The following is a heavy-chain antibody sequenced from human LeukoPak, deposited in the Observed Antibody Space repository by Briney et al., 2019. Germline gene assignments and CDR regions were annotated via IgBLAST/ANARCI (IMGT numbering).Heavy chain of an antibody. V-gene: IGHV1-18*01. CDR1: GYTFSSYG. J-gene: IGHJ4*02. Sequence: ASVKVSCKASGYTFSSYGITWVRQAPGQGLQWMGWISGYDGNRKYAQEFQGRVTMTTDTSTNTAYMELRSLRSDDTAVYYCARGWGSYSDYWGQGTLVTVSS. CDR3: ARGWGSYSDY. CDR2: ISGYDGNR. D-gene: IGHD3-16*01.